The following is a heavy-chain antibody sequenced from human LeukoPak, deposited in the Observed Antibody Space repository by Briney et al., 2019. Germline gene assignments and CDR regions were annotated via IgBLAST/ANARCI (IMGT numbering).Heavy chain of an antibody. V-gene: IGHV3-21*01. J-gene: IGHJ4*02. Sequence: PGGSLRLSCAASGFTFSSYGMHWVRQAPGKGLEWVSSISSSSNYIYYADSVKGRFTISRDNAKNSLYLQMNSLRAEDTAVYYCARDLTDDFWSGYHFDYWGQGTLVTVSS. CDR2: ISSSSNYI. CDR3: ARDLTDDFWSGYHFDY. CDR1: GFTFSSYG. D-gene: IGHD3-3*01.